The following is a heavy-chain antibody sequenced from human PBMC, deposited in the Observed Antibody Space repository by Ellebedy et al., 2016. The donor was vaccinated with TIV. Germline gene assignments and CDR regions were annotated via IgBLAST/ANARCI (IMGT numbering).Heavy chain of an antibody. CDR2: IGGSGATI. CDR3: AKRGDSSSWSVLGN. D-gene: IGHD6-13*01. V-gene: IGHV3-23*01. CDR1: GFTFSTYA. J-gene: IGHJ4*02. Sequence: GESLKISCAASGFTFSTYAMSWVRQAPGKGLEWVSVIGGSGATIYYADSVKGRFSISRDNSKDTVFLQMKSLRAEDTARYYCAKRGDSSSWSVLGNWGQGTLVTVSS.